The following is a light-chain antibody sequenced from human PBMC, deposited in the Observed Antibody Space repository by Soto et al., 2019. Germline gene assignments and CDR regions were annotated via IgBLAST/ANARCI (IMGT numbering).Light chain of an antibody. CDR1: QSVSSKY. J-gene: IGKJ5*01. CDR2: GTS. CDR3: QQRSNWPPEIT. V-gene: IGKV3-11*01. Sequence: EIVLTQSRCTLSLSPGSRPTLPCRASQSVSSKYLAWYQQKPGKAPRLLIYGTSNRATGVPARFSGSGSGKDFTLNVSSLEPEHFALYYCQQRSNWPPEITFGQGTRLEIK.